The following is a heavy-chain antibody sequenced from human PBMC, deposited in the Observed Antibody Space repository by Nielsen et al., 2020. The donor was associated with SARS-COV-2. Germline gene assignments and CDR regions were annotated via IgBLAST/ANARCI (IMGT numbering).Heavy chain of an antibody. CDR3: ARDRILLRYFDLNWFDP. CDR1: GHTFTSYG. V-gene: IGHV1-18*01. CDR2: ISAYNGNT. Sequence: ASVKVSCKASGHTFTSYGISWVRQAPGQGLEWMGWISAYNGNTNYAQKLQGRVTMTTDTSTSTAYMELRSLRSDDTAVYYCARDRILLRYFDLNWFDPWGQGTLVTVSS. D-gene: IGHD3-9*01. J-gene: IGHJ5*02.